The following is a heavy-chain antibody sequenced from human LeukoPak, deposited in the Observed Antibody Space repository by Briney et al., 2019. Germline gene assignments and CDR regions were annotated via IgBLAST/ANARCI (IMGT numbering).Heavy chain of an antibody. V-gene: IGHV4-59*01. J-gene: IGHJ4*02. Sequence: PSETLSLTCTVSGGSISTYYWSWIRQPPGKGLEWIGYIYYSGSTNYNPSLKSRLTISVDTSKNQFSLKLSSVTSADTPVYYCSRDGGYCSSTNCYDYWGQGTLVTVSS. D-gene: IGHD2-2*01. CDR2: IYYSGST. CDR1: GGSISTYY. CDR3: SRDGGYCSSTNCYDY.